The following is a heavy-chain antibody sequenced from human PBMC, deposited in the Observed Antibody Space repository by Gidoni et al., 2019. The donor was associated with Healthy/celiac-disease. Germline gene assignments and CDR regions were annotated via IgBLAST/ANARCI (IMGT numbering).Heavy chain of an antibody. Sequence: QVQLQESGPGLVKPSGTLSLTCAVSGGSISSSNWWSWVRQPPGKGLEWIGEIYHSGSTNYNPSLKSRVTISVDKSKNQFSLKLSSVTAADTAVYYCARAALTYYYDSSGYYRTYYYYGMDVWGQGTTVTVSS. CDR1: GGSISSSNW. V-gene: IGHV4-4*02. CDR3: ARAALTYYYDSSGYYRTYYYYGMDV. D-gene: IGHD3-22*01. J-gene: IGHJ6*02. CDR2: IYHSGST.